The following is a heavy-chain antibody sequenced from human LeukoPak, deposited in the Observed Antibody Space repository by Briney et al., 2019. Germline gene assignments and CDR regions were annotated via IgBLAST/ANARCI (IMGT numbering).Heavy chain of an antibody. CDR2: INQDGSEK. V-gene: IGHV3-7*01. Sequence: GGSLRLSCAASGFTFRSSWMNWFRQSSGKGLEWVANINQDGSEKYYVDSVKGRFTISRDNAKNSLYLQINSLRAEDTAAYYCASGLYWGQGTLVTVSS. CDR3: ASGLY. J-gene: IGHJ4*02. CDR1: GFTFRSSW.